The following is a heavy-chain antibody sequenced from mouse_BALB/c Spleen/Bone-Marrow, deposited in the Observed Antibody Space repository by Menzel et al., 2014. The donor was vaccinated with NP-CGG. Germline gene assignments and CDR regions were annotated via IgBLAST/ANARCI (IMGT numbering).Heavy chain of an antibody. Sequence: VQLKESGAELMRPGASVKISCKASGYTFTNYWIEWVKRRPGHGLEWIGEILPGRGSPNYNEKFKGKATFALDTSSNTSYMQLSSLTSEDSAVYYCARKGALRAMDYWGQGSSVTVSS. V-gene: IGHV1-9*01. CDR1: GYTFTNYW. CDR2: ILPGRGSP. J-gene: IGHJ4*01. CDR3: ARKGALRAMDY.